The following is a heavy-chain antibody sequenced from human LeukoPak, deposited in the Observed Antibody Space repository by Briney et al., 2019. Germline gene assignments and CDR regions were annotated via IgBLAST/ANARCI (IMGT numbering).Heavy chain of an antibody. J-gene: IGHJ6*03. CDR2: INHSGST. Sequence: SETLSLTCAVYGGSFSGYYWSWIRQPPGKGLEWIGEINHSGSTNYNPSLKSRVTMSVDTSKNQFSLKLSSVTAADTAAYYRAREARGAAGYYYYYYYMDVWGKGATVTVSS. CDR1: GGSFSGYY. CDR3: AREARGAAGYYYYYYYMDV. V-gene: IGHV4-34*01. D-gene: IGHD6-13*01.